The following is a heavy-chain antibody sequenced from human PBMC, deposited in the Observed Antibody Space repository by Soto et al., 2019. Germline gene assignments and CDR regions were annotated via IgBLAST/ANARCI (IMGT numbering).Heavy chain of an antibody. J-gene: IGHJ4*02. Sequence: GASVKVSCKASGDTITGYYRYWVRQATGQGLEWMGGMNPNSGNTGYAQKGQGRVSRTRNTSISTGYMGPGWLRSEDTAGYYGSRGPVLSFGELLDLTDHFDYWGQGTLVTVSS. D-gene: IGHD3-10*01. CDR1: GDTITGYY. CDR3: SRGPVLSFGELLDLTDHFDY. V-gene: IGHV1-8*01. CDR2: MNPNSGNT.